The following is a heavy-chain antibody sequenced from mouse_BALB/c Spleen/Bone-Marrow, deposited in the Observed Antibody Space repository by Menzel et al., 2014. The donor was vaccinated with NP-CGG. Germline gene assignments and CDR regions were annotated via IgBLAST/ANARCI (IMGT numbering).Heavy chain of an antibody. CDR3: ARYYYGYYFDY. V-gene: IGHV14-3*02. J-gene: IGHJ2*01. CDR2: IDPANGNT. CDR1: GFNIKDTY. Sequence: QQPGAELVKPGASVKLSCTASGFNIKDTYMHWVKQRPEQGLEWVGRIDPANGNTKYDPKFQGKATITADTSSNTAYLQLSSLTSEDTAVYYCARYYYGYYFDYWGQGTTLTVSS. D-gene: IGHD1-2*01.